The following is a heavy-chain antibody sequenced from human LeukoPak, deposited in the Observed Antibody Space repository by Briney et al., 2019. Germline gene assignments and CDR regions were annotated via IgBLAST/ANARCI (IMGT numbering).Heavy chain of an antibody. J-gene: IGHJ5*02. CDR3: AKDGSSSWYGNWFDP. CDR1: GFTFSSSA. D-gene: IGHD6-13*01. V-gene: IGHV3-7*03. Sequence: GGSLRLSCAASGFTFSSSAMSWVRQAPGKGLEWVANIKQDRSEKYYVDSVKGRFTISRDNGKNSLYLQMNSLRAEDTAVYYCAKDGSSSWYGNWFDPWGQGTLVTVSS. CDR2: IKQDRSEK.